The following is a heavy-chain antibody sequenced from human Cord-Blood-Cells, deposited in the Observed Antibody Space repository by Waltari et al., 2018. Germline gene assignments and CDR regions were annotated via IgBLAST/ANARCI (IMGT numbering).Heavy chain of an antibody. Sequence: QLQLQESGPGLVKPSETLSLTCTVSGGSISSSSYYWGWIRQPPGKGLEWIGSIHYSGSTYYNPSLKGRVTISVDTSKNQFSRKLSSVTAADTAVYYCARQSLYGAPFDYWGQGTLVTVSS. D-gene: IGHD4-17*01. V-gene: IGHV4-39*07. CDR2: IHYSGST. CDR1: GGSISSSSYY. CDR3: ARQSLYGAPFDY. J-gene: IGHJ4*02.